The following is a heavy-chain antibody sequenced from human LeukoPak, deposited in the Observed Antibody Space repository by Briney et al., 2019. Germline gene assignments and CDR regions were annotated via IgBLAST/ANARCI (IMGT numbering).Heavy chain of an antibody. J-gene: IGHJ4*02. V-gene: IGHV4-4*07. CDR2: IYSSGST. CDR3: ARAPTREGGGALFDY. Sequence: SETLSLTCTVSGGSITSYYWSWIRQPAGKGLEWICRIYSSGSTNFNPSLKSRVTMSVDTSKNQISLNLTSVTAADTAVYYCARAPTREGGGALFDYWGQGTLVTVSS. CDR1: GGSITSYY. D-gene: IGHD3-16*01.